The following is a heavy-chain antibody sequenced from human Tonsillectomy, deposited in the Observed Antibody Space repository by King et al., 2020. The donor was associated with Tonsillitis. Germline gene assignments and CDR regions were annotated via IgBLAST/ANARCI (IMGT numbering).Heavy chain of an antibody. CDR3: ASDSMEMDTIPFDY. Sequence: VQLVQSGGGLVKPGGSLRLSCAASGFSFRTYTMNWVRQAPGKGLEWVASIRSSSTYIYYADSVKGRFTISRHNARSSLYLQMDSLSADDTAVYYCASDSMEMDTIPFDYWGQGTLVTVSS. CDR2: IRSSSTYI. V-gene: IGHV3-21*01. CDR1: GFSFRTYT. J-gene: IGHJ4*02. D-gene: IGHD5-24*01.